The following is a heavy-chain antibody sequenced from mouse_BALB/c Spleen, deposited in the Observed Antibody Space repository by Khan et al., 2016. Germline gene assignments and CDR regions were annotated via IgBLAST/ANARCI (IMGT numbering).Heavy chain of an antibody. Sequence: QVQLQQSGAELVRPGSSVKISCKASGYAFSIYWMNWVKQRPGQGLEWIGQIYPGDGDTDYNGKFKDKATLTADKSSSTAYMRLSSLTSEDSAVYFCARSGYGYDYWGQGTTLTVSS. CDR1: GYAFSIYW. D-gene: IGHD2-2*01. V-gene: IGHV1-80*01. J-gene: IGHJ2*01. CDR3: ARSGYGYDY. CDR2: IYPGDGDT.